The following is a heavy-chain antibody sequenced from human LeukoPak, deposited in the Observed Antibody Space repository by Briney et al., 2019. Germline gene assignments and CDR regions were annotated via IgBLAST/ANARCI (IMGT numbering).Heavy chain of an antibody. V-gene: IGHV4-39*01. CDR1: GGSISCSNYY. CDR3: ARHIQGANVCDY. D-gene: IGHD2-21*01. J-gene: IGHJ4*02. CDR2: ISYSGST. Sequence: PSETLSLTCTVSGGSISCSNYYWGWIRQPPGKGLEWIGTISYSGSTYYNPSLKSRITISVDTSKNQFSLRLSSVTAADTSLYYCARHIQGANVCDYWGQGTLVTVPS.